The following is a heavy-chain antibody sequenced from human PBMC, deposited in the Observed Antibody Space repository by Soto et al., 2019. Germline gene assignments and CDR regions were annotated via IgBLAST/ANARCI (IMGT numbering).Heavy chain of an antibody. CDR3: ARVGGECNDDYFNY. V-gene: IGHV1-8*01. J-gene: IGHJ4*02. CDR2: MNPNSGDT. CDR1: GYTFSAHD. D-gene: IGHD1-1*01. Sequence: QVQLVQSGAEVKKPGASVKVSCKASGYTFSAHDINWVRQASGQGPEWLGWMNPNSGDTGYAQNFQGRVTITRDTSKRTDYMELSSQRSEDTAVYYCARVGGECNDDYFNYWGQGTLVNFSS.